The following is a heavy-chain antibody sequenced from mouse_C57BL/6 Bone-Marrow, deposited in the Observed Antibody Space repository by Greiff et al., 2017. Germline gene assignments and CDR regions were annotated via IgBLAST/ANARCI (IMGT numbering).Heavy chain of an antibody. Sequence: VQLKESGAELVRPGASVTLSCKASGYTFTDYEMHWVKQTPVHGLEWIGAIDPETGGTAYNQKFKGKAILTADKSSSTAYMELRSLTSEDSAVYYCTRYSNYEVWFAYWGQGTLVTVSA. J-gene: IGHJ3*01. CDR2: IDPETGGT. CDR3: TRYSNYEVWFAY. D-gene: IGHD2-5*01. V-gene: IGHV1-15*01. CDR1: GYTFTDYE.